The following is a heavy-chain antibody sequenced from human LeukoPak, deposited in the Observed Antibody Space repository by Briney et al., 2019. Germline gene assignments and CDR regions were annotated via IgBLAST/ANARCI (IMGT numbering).Heavy chain of an antibody. CDR3: ARHHHYDFWSGYPRRDPYYYGMDV. CDR1: GGSISSYR. V-gene: IGHV4-34*01. Sequence: SETLSLTCTVSGGSISSYRWTWIRQPPGKGLEWIGEINHSGSTDYNPSLKSRVTISVDTSKNQFSLKLSSVTAADTAVYYCARHHHYDFWSGYPRRDPYYYGMDVWGQGTTVTVSS. J-gene: IGHJ6*02. CDR2: INHSGST. D-gene: IGHD3-3*01.